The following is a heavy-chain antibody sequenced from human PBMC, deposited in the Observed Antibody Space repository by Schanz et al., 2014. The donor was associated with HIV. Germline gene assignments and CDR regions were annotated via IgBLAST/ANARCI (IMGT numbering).Heavy chain of an antibody. J-gene: IGHJ5*02. V-gene: IGHV3-33*06. D-gene: IGHD5-18*01. Sequence: HVQLVESGGGVVQPGGSLRLSCAASGFTFSIYGIHWVRQAPGKGLEWVAIIWFDGSNKYYADSVRGRFTISRDNSKNTLYLHMNSLRADDTAIYYCVKAYSSGFSGAGSWGQGALVTVSS. CDR1: GFTFSIYG. CDR3: VKAYSSGFSGAGS. CDR2: IWFDGSNK.